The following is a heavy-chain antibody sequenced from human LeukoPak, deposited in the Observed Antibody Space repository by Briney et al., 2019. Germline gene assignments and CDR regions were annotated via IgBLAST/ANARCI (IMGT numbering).Heavy chain of an antibody. CDR2: INPNSGGT. CDR1: GYTFTGYY. CDR3: TRQLEQPTYFDY. J-gene: IGHJ4*02. Sequence: ASVKVSCKASGYTFTGYYMHWVRQAPAQGLERMGWINPNSGGTNYAQKFQGRVTMTRDTSISTAYMELSRLRSDDKAVDYCTRQLEQPTYFDYWGQGTLVTVSS. V-gene: IGHV1-2*02. D-gene: IGHD1/OR15-1a*01.